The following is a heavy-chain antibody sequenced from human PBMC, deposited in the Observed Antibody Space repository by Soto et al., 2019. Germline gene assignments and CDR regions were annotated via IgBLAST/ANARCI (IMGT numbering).Heavy chain of an antibody. J-gene: IGHJ5*02. D-gene: IGHD3-3*01. Sequence: SVKVSCKASGFTFTSSAVQWVRQARGQRLEWIGWIVVGSGNTNYAQKFQERVTITRDMSTSTAYMELSSLRSEDTAVYYCAEARITIFGVVISPVDAWGQGTLVTVSS. CDR1: GFTFTSSA. CDR3: AEARITIFGVVISPVDA. V-gene: IGHV1-58*01. CDR2: IVVGSGNT.